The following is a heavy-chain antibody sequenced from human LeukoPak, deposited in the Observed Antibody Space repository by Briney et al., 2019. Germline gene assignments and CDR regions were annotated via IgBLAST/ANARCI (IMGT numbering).Heavy chain of an antibody. J-gene: IGHJ4*02. Sequence: GGSLRLSCAASGFTFSSYSMNWVRQAPGKGLEWVSSISSSSSYIYYADSVKGRFTISRDNAKNSLYLQMNSLRAEDTAVYYCARGARYCSGGSCYFDYWGQGTLVTVSS. CDR2: ISSSSSYI. CDR1: GFTFSSYS. CDR3: ARGARYCSGGSCYFDY. V-gene: IGHV3-21*01. D-gene: IGHD2-15*01.